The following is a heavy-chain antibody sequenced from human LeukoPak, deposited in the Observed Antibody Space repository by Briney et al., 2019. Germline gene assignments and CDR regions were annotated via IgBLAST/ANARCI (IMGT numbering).Heavy chain of an antibody. J-gene: IGHJ4*02. Sequence: ASVKVSCKASGYTFTGYYMHWVRQAPGQGLEWMGRINPNSGGTNYAQKFQGRVTMTRDTSISTAYMELSRLRSDDTAVYYCARDLTLWASHSSYWGQRTLVTVSS. V-gene: IGHV1-2*06. CDR2: INPNSGGT. CDR3: ARDLTLWASHSSY. CDR1: GYTFTGYY. D-gene: IGHD3-16*01.